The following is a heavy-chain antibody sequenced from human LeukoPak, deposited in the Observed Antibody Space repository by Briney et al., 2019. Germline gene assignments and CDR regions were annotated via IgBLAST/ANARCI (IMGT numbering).Heavy chain of an antibody. Sequence: GGSLRLSCAASGFTFSSYAMHWVRQAPGKGLEWVAFIRYDGNIKFYADSMKGRFTISRDNSKNTLYLHINSPRPEDTALYYCVKDNPLDYWGQGTLVIVSS. CDR1: GFTFSSYA. D-gene: IGHD1-14*01. CDR3: VKDNPLDY. V-gene: IGHV3-30*02. CDR2: IRYDGNIK. J-gene: IGHJ4*02.